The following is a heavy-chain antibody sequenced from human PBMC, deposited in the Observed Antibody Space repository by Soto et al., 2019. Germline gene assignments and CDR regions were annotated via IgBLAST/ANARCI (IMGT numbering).Heavy chain of an antibody. CDR1: GFTFSSYS. J-gene: IGHJ4*02. CDR3: ARDTRRAYDYVWGSYRTTFDY. Sequence: EVQLVESGGGLVKPGGSLRLSCAASGFTFSSYSMNWVRQAPGKGLEWVSSISSSSSYIYYADSVKGRFTISRDNAKNSLYLQMNSLRAEDTAVYYCARDTRRAYDYVWGSYRTTFDYWGQGTLVTVSS. CDR2: ISSSSSYI. V-gene: IGHV3-21*01. D-gene: IGHD3-16*02.